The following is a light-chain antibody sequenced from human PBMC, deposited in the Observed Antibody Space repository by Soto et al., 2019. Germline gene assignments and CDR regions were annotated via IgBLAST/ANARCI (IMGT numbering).Light chain of an antibody. J-gene: IGKJ1*01. V-gene: IGKV1-17*01. CDR3: LHDYSYPRT. CDR2: TAS. CDR1: QGIRVD. Sequence: EIQMTQSPSTLSASVGDRGTITCRAGQGIRVDLAWYQQKPRNAPKRLIYTASRVQSGVPTRFSGSGSGTEITLTISSLQPEYFVTYCHLHDYSYPRTFGPGTRVEVK.